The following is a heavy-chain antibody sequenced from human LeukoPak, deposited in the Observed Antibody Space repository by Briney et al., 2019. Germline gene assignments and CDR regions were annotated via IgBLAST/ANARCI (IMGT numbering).Heavy chain of an antibody. CDR3: AREPRQIAAAKINWFDP. CDR1: GFTFSSYA. Sequence: GGSLRLSCAASGFTFSSYAMSWVRQAPGKGLEWVSSISSSSSYIYYADPVKGRFTISRDNAKNSLYLQMNSLRAEDTAVYYCAREPRQIAAAKINWFDPWGQGTLVTVSS. CDR2: ISSSSSYI. J-gene: IGHJ5*02. D-gene: IGHD6-13*01. V-gene: IGHV3-21*01.